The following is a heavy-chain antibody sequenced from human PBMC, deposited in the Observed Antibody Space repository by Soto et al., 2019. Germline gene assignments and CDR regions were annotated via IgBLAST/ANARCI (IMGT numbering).Heavy chain of an antibody. CDR3: ARGRYGDY. V-gene: IGHV1-18*01. CDR1: GYTFTSYG. Sequence: QVHLVQSGAEVKKPGASVKVSCKASGYTFTSYGSTWVRQAPGQGLEWMGWISAHNGNTDYAQKLQGRVIVTRDTSTSTAYMELRSLISDDTAVYYCARGRYGDYWGQRALVTVSS. D-gene: IGHD1-1*01. CDR2: ISAHNGNT. J-gene: IGHJ4*02.